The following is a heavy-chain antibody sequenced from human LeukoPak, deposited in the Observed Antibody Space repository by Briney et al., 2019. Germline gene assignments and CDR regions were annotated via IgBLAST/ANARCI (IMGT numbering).Heavy chain of an antibody. CDR2: IKQDESEK. CDR3: ARGGYYDILTGTNWFDP. Sequence: PGGSLGLSCAASGFTFSSYWMSWVRQAPGKGLEWVANIKQDESEKYYVDSVKGRFTISRDNAKNSLYLQMNSLRPEDTAVYYCARGGYYDILTGTNWFDPWGQGTLVTVSS. D-gene: IGHD3-9*01. J-gene: IGHJ5*02. CDR1: GFTFSSYW. V-gene: IGHV3-7*05.